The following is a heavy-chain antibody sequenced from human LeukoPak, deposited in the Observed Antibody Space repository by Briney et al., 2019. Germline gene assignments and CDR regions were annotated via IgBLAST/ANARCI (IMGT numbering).Heavy chain of an antibody. J-gene: IGHJ3*02. CDR3: ARVGSSAIVVPAATDAFDI. CDR1: GGSFSGYY. Sequence: SETLSLTCAVYGGSFSGYYWSWIRQPPGKGLEWMGKINHSESTNYDPSLKSRVTISVDTSKNQFSLKLSSVTAADTAVYYCARVGSSAIVVPAATDAFDIWGQGTMVTVSS. D-gene: IGHD2-2*01. CDR2: INHSEST. V-gene: IGHV4-34*01.